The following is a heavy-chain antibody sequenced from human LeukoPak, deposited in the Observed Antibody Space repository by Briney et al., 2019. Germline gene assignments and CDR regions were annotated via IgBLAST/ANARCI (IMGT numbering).Heavy chain of an antibody. V-gene: IGHV5-51*01. CDR3: ARRIVVSQTFDI. D-gene: IGHD3-22*01. CDR1: GSIFTSYW. J-gene: IGHJ3*02. Sequence: HGASLQISCKCSGSIFTSYWIGWVRQLPGRGLEWMGIIYPGDSDTRYSPSFQGQVTMSADKSINTAYLKWSSLKASDTAMYYCARRIVVSQTFDIWGQGTMVTVSS. CDR2: IYPGDSDT.